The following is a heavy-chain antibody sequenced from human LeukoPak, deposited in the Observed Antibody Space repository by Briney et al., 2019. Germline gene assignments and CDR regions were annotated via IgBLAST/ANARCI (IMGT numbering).Heavy chain of an antibody. CDR1: GGSITSDKYY. D-gene: IGHD2-8*01. V-gene: IGHV4-39*01. Sequence: SETLSLTCAVSGGSITSDKYYWGWIRQPPGKGLEWIGNIHYSGSTYYSPSLKGRVTISVDTSKNQVSLSLKSVTAADTAVYYCWRPHCSNSVCSSSIVDYWGQGSLVTVSS. CDR3: WRPHCSNSVCSSSIVDY. CDR2: IHYSGST. J-gene: IGHJ4*02.